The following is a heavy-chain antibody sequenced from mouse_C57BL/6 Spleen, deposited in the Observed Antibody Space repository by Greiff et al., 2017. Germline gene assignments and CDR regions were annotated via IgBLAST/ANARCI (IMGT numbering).Heavy chain of an antibody. CDR1: GFNIKDDY. Sequence: VQLQQSGAELVRPGASVKLSCTASGFNIKDDYMHWVKQRPEQGLEWIGWIDPENGDTEYASKFQGKATITADTSSNTAYLQLSSLTSEDTAVYYCTTSLDTTVVGNWYFDVWGTGTTVTVSS. CDR3: TTSLDTTVVGNWYFDV. J-gene: IGHJ1*03. D-gene: IGHD1-1*01. V-gene: IGHV14-4*01. CDR2: IDPENGDT.